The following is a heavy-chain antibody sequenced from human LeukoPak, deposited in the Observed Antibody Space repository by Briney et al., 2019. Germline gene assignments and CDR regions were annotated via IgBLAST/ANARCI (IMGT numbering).Heavy chain of an antibody. CDR3: AKDVVVRGVIWHYMDV. CDR1: GFTFSSYG. Sequence: GGSLRLSCAASGFTFSSYGMHWVRQAPGKGLEWVAFIRYDGSNKYYADSVKGRFTISRDNSKNTLYLQMNSLRAEDTAVYYCAKDVVVRGVIWHYMDVWGKGTTVTISS. J-gene: IGHJ6*03. V-gene: IGHV3-30*02. CDR2: IRYDGSNK. D-gene: IGHD3-10*01.